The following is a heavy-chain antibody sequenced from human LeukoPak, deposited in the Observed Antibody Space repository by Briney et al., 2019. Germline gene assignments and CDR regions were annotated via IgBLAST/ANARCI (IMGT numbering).Heavy chain of an antibody. CDR1: GFTFSSYA. J-gene: IGHJ4*02. Sequence: GGSLRLSCAASGFTFSSYAMSWVRQAPGKGLEWVSAISGSGGSTYYADSVKGRFTISRDNSKNTLYLQMNSLRAEDTAVYYCAKTEGITMIAVVITTLYYFDYWGQGTLVTVSS. V-gene: IGHV3-23*01. CDR3: AKTEGITMIAVVITTLYYFDY. D-gene: IGHD3-22*01. CDR2: ISGSGGST.